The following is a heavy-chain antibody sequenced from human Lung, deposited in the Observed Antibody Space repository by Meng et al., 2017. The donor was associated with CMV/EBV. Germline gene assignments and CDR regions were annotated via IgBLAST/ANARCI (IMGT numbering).Heavy chain of an antibody. V-gene: IGHV3-48*03. CDR3: ARLEMATTALDY. CDR1: GFTLSSYE. Sequence: SCAVSGFTLSSYEMNWVRQAPGKGLEWVSYISTGGSTRYYADSVKGRFTVMRDNAKNSLFLQMNSLSAEDTAVYYCARLEMATTALDYWGQGALVTVSS. D-gene: IGHD5-24*01. J-gene: IGHJ4*02. CDR2: ISTGGSTR.